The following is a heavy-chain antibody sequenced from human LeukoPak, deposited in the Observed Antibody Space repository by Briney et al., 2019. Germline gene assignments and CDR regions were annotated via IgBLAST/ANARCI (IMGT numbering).Heavy chain of an antibody. Sequence: SETLSLTCTVSGGSISSGDYYWSWIRQPPGKGLEWIGHIYYSGSTYYNPSLKSRVTISVDTSRNQSSLKLSSVTAADTAVYYCARGVYYYGSGRFDPWGQGTLVTVSS. CDR1: GGSISSGDYY. J-gene: IGHJ5*02. D-gene: IGHD3-10*01. CDR2: IYYSGST. V-gene: IGHV4-30-4*01. CDR3: ARGVYYYGSGRFDP.